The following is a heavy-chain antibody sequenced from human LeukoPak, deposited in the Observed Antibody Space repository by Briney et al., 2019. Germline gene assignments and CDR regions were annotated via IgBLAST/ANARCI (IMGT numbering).Heavy chain of an antibody. CDR3: ARGHYCDTSGSHEC. V-gene: IGHV1-2*02. Sequence: ASVKVSCKAFGYTFTDYYMHWVRQAPGQGLEWMGWINPNSGDTNSAQKFQGRVTMTRDTSITTAYMELRRLTSDDTAVYYCARGHYCDTSGSHECWGQGTPVTVSS. D-gene: IGHD3-22*01. J-gene: IGHJ4*02. CDR1: GYTFTDYY. CDR2: INPNSGDT.